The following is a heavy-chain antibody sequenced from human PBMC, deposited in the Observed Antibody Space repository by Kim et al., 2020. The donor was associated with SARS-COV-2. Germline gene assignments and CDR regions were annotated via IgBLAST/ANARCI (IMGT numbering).Heavy chain of an antibody. CDR2: IYYSGST. CDR3: AIGGAMVYRSGPDAFDI. D-gene: IGHD5-18*01. CDR1: GGSISSSSYY. V-gene: IGHV4-39*01. Sequence: SETLSLTCTVSGGSISSSSYYWGWIRQPPGKGLEWIGSIYYSGSTYYNPSLKSRVTISVDTSKNQFSLKLSSVTAADTAVYYCAIGGAMVYRSGPDAFDIWGQGTMVTVSS. J-gene: IGHJ3*02.